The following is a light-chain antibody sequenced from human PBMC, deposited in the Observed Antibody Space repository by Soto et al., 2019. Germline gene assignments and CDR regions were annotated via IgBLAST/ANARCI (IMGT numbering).Light chain of an antibody. CDR1: QSVGSTY. Sequence: EIVLTQSPGSLSLSPGERATLCCRASQSVGSTYLAWYQQKPGQAPRPLIYGASSRAPGIPDRFSSSGSGTDFTLTISRLEPEDFAVYYCQQYNGSPPTFGQGTKVDI. V-gene: IGKV3-20*01. CDR2: GAS. J-gene: IGKJ1*01. CDR3: QQYNGSPPT.